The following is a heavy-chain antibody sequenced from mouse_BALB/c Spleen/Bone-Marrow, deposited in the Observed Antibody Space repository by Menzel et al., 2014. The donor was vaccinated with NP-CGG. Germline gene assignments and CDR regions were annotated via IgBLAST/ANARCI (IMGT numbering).Heavy chain of an antibody. CDR3: ARSGYSFGY. D-gene: IGHD2-2*01. CDR2: IFPGDGSI. V-gene: IGHV1-85*01. Sequence: VHLGGSGPELVKPGASVQLSCKAPGSTFTSLDINWVRQRPEQGLEWIGWIFPGDGSIKSNEKFKGKATLTTDKSSSTAYMQLSRLTSEDSAVYFCARSGYSFGYWGQGTTLPGSS. CDR1: GSTFTSLD. J-gene: IGHJ2*01.